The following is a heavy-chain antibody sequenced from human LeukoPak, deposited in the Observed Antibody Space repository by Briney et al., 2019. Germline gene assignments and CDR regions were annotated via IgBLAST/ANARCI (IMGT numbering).Heavy chain of an antibody. CDR1: GGSISSSSYY. D-gene: IGHD2-21*02. V-gene: IGHV4-39*07. CDR2: IYYSGGT. Sequence: SETLSLTCTVSGGSISSSSYYWGWIRQPPGKGLEWIGSIYYSGGTYYNPSLKSRVTISVDTSKNQFSLKLSSVTAADTAVYYCSGDYQSDGAGLFDYWGQGTLVTVSS. J-gene: IGHJ4*02. CDR3: SGDYQSDGAGLFDY.